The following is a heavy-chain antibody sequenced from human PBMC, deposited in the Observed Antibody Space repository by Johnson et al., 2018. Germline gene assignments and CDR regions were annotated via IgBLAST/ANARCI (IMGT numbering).Heavy chain of an antibody. J-gene: IGHJ6*03. Sequence: VQLVESGGVVVQPGGSLRLSCAASGFTFDDYTMHWVRQAPGKGLEWVSLISWDGGSTYYADSLKGRFTISSDNAKNSLYLQMNSLRAEDTAIYYCTKRPEGGTYYYYYMDVWGKGPTVTVSS. CDR1: GFTFDDYT. CDR2: ISWDGGST. CDR3: TKRPEGGTYYYYYMDV. D-gene: IGHD1-26*01. V-gene: IGHV3-43*01.